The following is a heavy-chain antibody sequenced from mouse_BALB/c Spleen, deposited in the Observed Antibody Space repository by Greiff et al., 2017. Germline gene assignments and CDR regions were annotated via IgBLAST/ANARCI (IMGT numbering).Heavy chain of an antibody. J-gene: IGHJ4*01. CDR2: ISSGSSTI. CDR3: ASGRFYYAMDY. D-gene: IGHD3-1*01. CDR1: GFTFSSFG. Sequence: EVKLVESGGGLMQPGGSRKLSCAASGFTFSSFGMHWVRQAPEKGLEWVAYISSGSSTIYYADTVKGRFTISRDNPKNTLFLQMTSLRSEDTAMYYCASGRFYYAMDYWGQGTSVTVSS. V-gene: IGHV5-17*02.